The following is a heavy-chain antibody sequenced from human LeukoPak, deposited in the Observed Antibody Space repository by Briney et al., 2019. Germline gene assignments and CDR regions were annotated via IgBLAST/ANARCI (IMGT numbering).Heavy chain of an antibody. CDR1: GFPFSNRW. D-gene: IGHD2-15*01. J-gene: IGHJ4*02. CDR3: ARYCGGGSCFDY. Sequence: GGSLRLSCAASGFPFSNRWMSWVRQAPGKGLEWVANIKADGSEKYYVDSVKGRFTVSRDNAKNSLYLQMNSLRAEDTGLYYCARYCGGGSCFDYWGRGTLVTVPS. V-gene: IGHV3-7*04. CDR2: IKADGSEK.